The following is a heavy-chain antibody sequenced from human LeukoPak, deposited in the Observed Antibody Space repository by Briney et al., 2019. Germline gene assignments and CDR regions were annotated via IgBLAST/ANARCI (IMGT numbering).Heavy chain of an antibody. CDR1: GFTFSRYA. CDR3: AKGDVWGSYRSALLDY. J-gene: IGHJ4*02. Sequence: GGSLRLSCAASGFTFSRYAMSWVRQAPGKGLEWVSVISGSGETTYNADSVKGRLTISRDNSKNTLYLQMNSLRAEDTAVYYCAKGDVWGSYRSALLDYWGQGTLATVSS. CDR2: ISGSGETT. V-gene: IGHV3-23*01. D-gene: IGHD3-16*02.